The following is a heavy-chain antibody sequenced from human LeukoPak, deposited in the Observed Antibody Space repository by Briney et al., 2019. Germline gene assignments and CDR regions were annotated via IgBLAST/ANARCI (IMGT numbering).Heavy chain of an antibody. CDR2: ITPKSGDT. V-gene: IGHV1-2*02. CDR3: ARVRLADERAWAY. Sequence: ASVKVSCKASGYTFSDFYIHWVRQAPGQGLEYVGWITPKSGDTYSPQRFQGRVTMTRDASISTAYMELSSLRSDDTAVYFCARVRLADERAWAYWGQGTLVTVSP. J-gene: IGHJ4*02. CDR1: GYTFSDFY. D-gene: IGHD3-3*02.